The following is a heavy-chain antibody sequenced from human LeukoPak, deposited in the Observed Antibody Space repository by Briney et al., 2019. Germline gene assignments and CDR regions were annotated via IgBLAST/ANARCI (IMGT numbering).Heavy chain of an antibody. D-gene: IGHD4-17*01. V-gene: IGHV1-46*01. CDR2: INPSGGST. CDR1: GYTFTSYY. Sequence: AASVKVSCKASGYTFTSYYMHWVRQAPGQGLEWMGIINPSGGSTSYAQKFQGRVTMTRDTSTSTVYMELSSLRSEDTAVYYCARGAHLTVTTRNDYYYMDVWGKGTTVTVSS. J-gene: IGHJ6*03. CDR3: ARGAHLTVTTRNDYYYMDV.